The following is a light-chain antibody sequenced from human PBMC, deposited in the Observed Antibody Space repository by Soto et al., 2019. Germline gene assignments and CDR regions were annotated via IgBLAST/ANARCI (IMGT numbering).Light chain of an antibody. J-gene: IGKJ1*01. CDR2: DAS. V-gene: IGKV1-5*01. Sequence: DIQMTQSPSTLSASVGDRVTITCRASQSINSWVAWFQQKPGKAPKVLIYDASTLESGVPSRFSGNGSGTEFTLTIDSLQPDDVATYYCQRYNAFSQTFGQGTKVEL. CDR3: QRYNAFSQT. CDR1: QSINSW.